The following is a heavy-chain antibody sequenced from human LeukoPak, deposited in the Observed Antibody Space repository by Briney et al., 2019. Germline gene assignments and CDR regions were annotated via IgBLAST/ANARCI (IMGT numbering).Heavy chain of an antibody. J-gene: IGHJ4*02. V-gene: IGHV1-2*02. CDR1: GYTFTGYY. CDR3: ASAPYCSSTSCYTPLNY. CDR2: INPNSGGT. D-gene: IGHD2-2*02. Sequence: ASVKVSCKASGYTFTGYYMHWVRQAPGQGLEWMGWINPNSGGTNYAQKFQGRVTMTRDTSISTAYMELSRLRSDDTAVYYCASAPYCSSTSCYTPLNYWGQGTLVAVVS.